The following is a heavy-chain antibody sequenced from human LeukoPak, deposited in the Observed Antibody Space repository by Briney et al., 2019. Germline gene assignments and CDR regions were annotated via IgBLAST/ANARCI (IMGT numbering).Heavy chain of an antibody. CDR2: INHSGST. CDR3: HVEMATIRRDY. V-gene: IGHV4-34*03. CDR1: GGSFSGYY. J-gene: IGHJ4*02. D-gene: IGHD5-24*01. Sequence: SETLSLTCAVYGGSFSGYYWSWIRQPPGKGLEWIGEINHSGSTNYNPSLKSRVTISVDKSKNQFSLKLSSVTAADTAVCYCHVEMATIRRDYWGQGTLVTVSS.